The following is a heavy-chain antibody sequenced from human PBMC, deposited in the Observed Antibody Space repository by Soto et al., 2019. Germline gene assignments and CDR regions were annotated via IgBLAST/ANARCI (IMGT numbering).Heavy chain of an antibody. V-gene: IGHV4-61*01. D-gene: IGHD6-6*01. CDR2: IYYSGST. CDR1: GGSVSSGSYY. J-gene: IGHJ6*02. CDR3: ARDLGIAARPDYYYYGMDV. Sequence: QVQLQESGPGLVKPSETLSLTCTVSGGSVSSGSYYWSWIRQPPGKGLEWIGYIYYSGSTNYNPSLKRRVTVSIYTCKDPFSLKLSSVTAADTAVYYSARDLGIAARPDYYYYGMDVWGQGTTVTVSS.